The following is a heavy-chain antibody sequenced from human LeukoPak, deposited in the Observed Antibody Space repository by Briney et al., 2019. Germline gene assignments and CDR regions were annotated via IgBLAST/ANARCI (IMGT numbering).Heavy chain of an antibody. CDR2: ISGSGGST. V-gene: IGHV3-23*01. J-gene: IGHJ1*01. D-gene: IGHD6-13*01. CDR3: AIFQISTSWPEYFQH. CDR1: GFTFSSYG. Sequence: AGGSLRLSCAASGFTFSSYGMSWVRQAPGKGLEWVSAISGSGGSTDYADSVKGRFTISRDNSKNTLYLQMNSLRAEDTAIYYCAIFQISTSWPEYFQHWGQGTLVTVSS.